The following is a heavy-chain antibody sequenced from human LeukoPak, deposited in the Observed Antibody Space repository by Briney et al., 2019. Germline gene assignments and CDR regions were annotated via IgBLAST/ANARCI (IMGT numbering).Heavy chain of an antibody. Sequence: SETLSLTCTVTGGSISSGGYYWSWIRQHPGKGLEWIGYIYYSGSTYYNPSLKSRVTISVDTSKNQFSLKLSSVTAADTAVYYCASSIAAAGLDYWGQGTLVTVSS. CDR3: ASSIAAAGLDY. CDR2: IYYSGST. J-gene: IGHJ4*02. CDR1: GGSISSGGYY. D-gene: IGHD6-13*01. V-gene: IGHV4-31*03.